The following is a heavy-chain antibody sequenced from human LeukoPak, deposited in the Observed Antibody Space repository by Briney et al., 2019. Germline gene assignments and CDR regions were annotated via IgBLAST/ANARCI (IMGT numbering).Heavy chain of an antibody. CDR1: GYTFTSYD. CDR2: MNPNSGNT. Sequence: ASVKVSCKASGYTFTSYDINWVRQATGQGLEWMGWMNPNSGNTGYAQKFQGRVTMTRNTSISTAYMELSSLRSEDTAVYYCARVRMTTVTNYYYYMDVWGKGTTVTVSS. D-gene: IGHD4-17*01. J-gene: IGHJ6*03. CDR3: ARVRMTTVTNYYYYMDV. V-gene: IGHV1-8*01.